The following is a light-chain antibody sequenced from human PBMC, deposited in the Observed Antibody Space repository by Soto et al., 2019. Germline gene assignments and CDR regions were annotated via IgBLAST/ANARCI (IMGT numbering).Light chain of an antibody. V-gene: IGKV3-11*01. CDR3: QERAGWPPWT. CDR2: DAS. Sequence: EIVLTQSPATLSLSPGERATLSCRASQSISLSLAWYQQKPGQAPRLLIYDASERASAVPARSSGSGSGTDFTLTISSLEPEDFAVYYCQERAGWPPWTFGQGTKVDIK. CDR1: QSISLS. J-gene: IGKJ1*01.